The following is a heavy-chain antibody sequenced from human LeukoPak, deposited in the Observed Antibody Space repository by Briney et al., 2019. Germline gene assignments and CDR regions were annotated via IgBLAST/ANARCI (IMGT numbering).Heavy chain of an antibody. CDR1: GFNFRYYA. CDR2: ISEGADIT. CDR3: AKQNSRGFDY. V-gene: IGHV3-23*01. J-gene: IGHJ4*02. D-gene: IGHD2/OR15-2a*01. Sequence: GGSLRLSYAASGFNFRYYAMTWVRQAPGKGLECVSGISEGADITYYGGSVKGRFTISRDNSKNTLYLQMNSLRAEDTAVYYCAKQNSRGFDYWGQGTLVTVSS.